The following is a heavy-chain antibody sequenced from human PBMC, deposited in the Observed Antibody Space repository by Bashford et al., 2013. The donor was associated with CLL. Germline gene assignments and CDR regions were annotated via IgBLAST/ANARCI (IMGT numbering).Heavy chain of an antibody. CDR2: IDWENTK. Sequence: SGPTLVKPTQTFTLTCTFSGFSLTTSGMCVNWIRQSPGKALEWLAFIDWENTKYYSRSLKTRLTISKDTSKNEVVLRMTNVNPADTATYFCARIVTFRSTTGFDSWGQGTLVTVSS. CDR1: GFSLTTSGMC. J-gene: IGHJ4*02. CDR3: ARIVTFRSTTGFDS. D-gene: IGHD3-3*01. V-gene: IGHV2-70*01.